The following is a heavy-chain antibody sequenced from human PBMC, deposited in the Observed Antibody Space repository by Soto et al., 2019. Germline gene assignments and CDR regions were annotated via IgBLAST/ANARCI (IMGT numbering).Heavy chain of an antibody. J-gene: IGHJ4*02. V-gene: IGHV1-8*01. CDR1: GYSFTSYD. CDR2: MNPNSGNT. CDR3: ARGVSMVRDEYYFDY. D-gene: IGHD3-10*01. Sequence: ASVKVSCKASGYSFTSYDINWVRQATGQGLEWMGWMNPNSGNTGYAQKFQGRVTMTRNTSISTAYMELSSLRSEDTAVYYCARGVSMVRDEYYFDYWGQGTLVTVSS.